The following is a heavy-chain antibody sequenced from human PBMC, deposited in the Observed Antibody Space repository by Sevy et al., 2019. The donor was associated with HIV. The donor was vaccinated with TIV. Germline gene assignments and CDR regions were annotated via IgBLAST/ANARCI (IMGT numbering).Heavy chain of an antibody. J-gene: IGHJ4*02. Sequence: GESLKISCKGSGYSFTSYWIGWVRQMPGKGLEWMGIIYPGYSDTTYSPSFEGQVTISVDKSISTAYLQWSSLKASDTAMYYCARPPSIAAAGHYYFDYWGQGTLVTVSS. CDR1: GYSFTSYW. CDR2: IYPGYSDT. V-gene: IGHV5-51*01. D-gene: IGHD6-13*01. CDR3: ARPPSIAAAGHYYFDY.